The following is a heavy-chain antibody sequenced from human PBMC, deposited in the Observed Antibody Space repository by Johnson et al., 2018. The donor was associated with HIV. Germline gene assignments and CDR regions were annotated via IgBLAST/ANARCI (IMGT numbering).Heavy chain of an antibody. Sequence: VQSGGGVVRPGGSLRLSCAASGFTFADYGMSWVRQAPGKGLEWVSGVNWTGDSTGYGDFVKGRFTISRDNAKNDLYLQMNSRRAEDTALYYCAREDPREFHGYGGDGFDIWGQGTMVTVAS. CDR2: VNWTGDST. CDR1: GFTFADYG. J-gene: IGHJ3*02. D-gene: IGHD3-16*01. V-gene: IGHV3-20*04. CDR3: AREDPREFHGYGGDGFDI.